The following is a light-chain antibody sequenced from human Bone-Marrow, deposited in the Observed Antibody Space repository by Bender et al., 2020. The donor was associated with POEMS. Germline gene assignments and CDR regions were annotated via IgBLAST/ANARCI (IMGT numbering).Light chain of an antibody. Sequence: QSALTQPASVSESPGQSITIPCIGSSNDISTYNYVSWYQQHPGKSPQLLIYDVIRRPSGVSSRFSASRSGNTASLTISGLQAEDEADYYCCSYVPLGTWVFGGGTKVTVL. CDR2: DVI. CDR3: CSYVPLGTWV. V-gene: IGLV2-14*03. CDR1: SNDISTYNY. J-gene: IGLJ3*02.